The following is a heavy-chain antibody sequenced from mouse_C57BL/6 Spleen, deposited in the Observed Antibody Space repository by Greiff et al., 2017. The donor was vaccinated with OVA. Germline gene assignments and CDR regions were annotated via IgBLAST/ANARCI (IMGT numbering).Heavy chain of an antibody. Sequence: DVKLQESGPGLVKPSQSLSLTCSVTGYSITSGYYWNWIRQFPGNKLEWMGYISYDGSNNYNPSLKNRISITRDTSKNQFFLKLNSVTTEDTATYYCARGNYYYGSSPAWFAYWGQGTLVTVSA. CDR1: GYSITSGYY. CDR3: ARGNYYYGSSPAWFAY. J-gene: IGHJ3*01. D-gene: IGHD1-1*01. V-gene: IGHV3-6*01. CDR2: ISYDGSN.